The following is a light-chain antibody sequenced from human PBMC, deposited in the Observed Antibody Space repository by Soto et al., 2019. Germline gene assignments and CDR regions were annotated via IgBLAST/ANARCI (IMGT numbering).Light chain of an antibody. CDR3: CSYAGTSTFSYV. Sequence: QSVLTHPASVSGSPRQSITISCTGTSSDVGRYNLVSWFQQHPGKAPKLMIYEGSKRPSGVSNRFSGSKSGNTASLTISGLQAEDEADYYCCSYAGTSTFSYVFGSGTKVTVL. V-gene: IGLV2-23*03. J-gene: IGLJ1*01. CDR1: SSDVGRYNL. CDR2: EGS.